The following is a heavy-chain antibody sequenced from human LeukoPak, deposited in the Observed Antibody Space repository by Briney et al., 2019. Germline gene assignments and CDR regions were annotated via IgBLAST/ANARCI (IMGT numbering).Heavy chain of an antibody. Sequence: SETLSLTCAVYGGSFSGYYWSWIRHPPGKGLEWIGEINHSGSTNYNPSLKCRVTISVDTSKNQFSLKLSSVTAADTAVYYCARCFDPWGQGTLVTVSS. V-gene: IGHV4-34*01. CDR2: INHSGST. J-gene: IGHJ5*02. CDR1: GGSFSGYY. CDR3: ARCFDP.